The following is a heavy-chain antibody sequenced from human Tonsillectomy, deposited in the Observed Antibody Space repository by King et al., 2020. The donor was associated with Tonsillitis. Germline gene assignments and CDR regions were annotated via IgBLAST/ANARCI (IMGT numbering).Heavy chain of an antibody. CDR3: TTGTAVADYYYYYYMDV. CDR1: GFIFSNAW. Sequence: QLVQSGGGLVKPGGSLRLSCAASGFIFSNAWRNWVRQAPGKGLEWVGRIKRKTDGGTTDCAAPVKGGFTFSRDDSKNTRYLEMNSLKTEDTAVYYCTTGTAVADYYYYYYMDVWGKGTTVTVSS. CDR2: IKRKTDGGTT. D-gene: IGHD6-19*01. V-gene: IGHV3-15*07. J-gene: IGHJ6*03.